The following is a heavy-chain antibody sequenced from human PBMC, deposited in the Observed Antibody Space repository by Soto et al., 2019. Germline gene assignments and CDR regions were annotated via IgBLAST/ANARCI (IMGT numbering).Heavy chain of an antibody. J-gene: IGHJ4*02. D-gene: IGHD6-13*01. CDR1: GFTFSSYA. CDR3: AKDPYSTAAAGYYFDY. V-gene: IGHV3-23*01. Sequence: EVQLLESGGGLVQPGGSLRLSCAASGFTFSSYAMSWVRQAPGKGLEWVSAISGSGGSTYYADSVKGRFTISRDNSKNRLYLQMNSLRAEDTAVYYCAKDPYSTAAAGYYFDYWGQGTLVTVSS. CDR2: ISGSGGST.